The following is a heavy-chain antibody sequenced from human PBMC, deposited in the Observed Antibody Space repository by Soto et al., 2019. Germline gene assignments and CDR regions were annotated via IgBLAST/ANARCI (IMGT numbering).Heavy chain of an antibody. CDR1: GGSISSYY. D-gene: IGHD3-3*01. J-gene: IGHJ4*02. CDR3: ARGTFGVVKD. Sequence: QVQLQESGPGLVKPSETLSLTCTASGGSISSYYWCWIRQSPGKGLEWIGYMYYSGSTNYNPSLKSRVTISIDTSRNQFSLKLSSVTAADTAVYYCARGTFGVVKDWGQGTLVTVSS. CDR2: MYYSGST. V-gene: IGHV4-59*01.